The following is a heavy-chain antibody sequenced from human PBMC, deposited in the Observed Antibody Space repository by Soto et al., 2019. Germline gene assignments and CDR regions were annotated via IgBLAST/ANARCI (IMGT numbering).Heavy chain of an antibody. V-gene: IGHV1-18*01. D-gene: IGHD1-26*01. CDR2: ISGYKGNT. CDR3: ARERISGAVGATGAFDI. Sequence: ASVKVSCKASGYTFTNFGISWVRQAPGQGPEWVGWISGYKGNTYYAQKLQGRVTMTTDTSTSTAYMELRSLRSEDTAVYYCARERISGAVGATGAFDIWGQGTMVTVSS. CDR1: GYTFTNFG. J-gene: IGHJ3*02.